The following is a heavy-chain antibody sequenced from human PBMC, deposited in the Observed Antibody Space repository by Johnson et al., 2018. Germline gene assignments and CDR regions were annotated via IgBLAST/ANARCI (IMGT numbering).Heavy chain of an antibody. CDR3: ARDRGGYYYGMDV. V-gene: IGHV4-39*02. J-gene: IGHJ6*02. D-gene: IGHD3-16*01. CDR2: IYYSGST. CDR1: GGSISSSSYY. Sequence: QVQLQESGPGLVKPSETLSLTCTVSGGSISSSSYYWGWIRQPPGKGLEWIGSIYYSGSTYYNPSLKSRVTKSVDTSKNQFSLKLSPVTAADTAVYYCARDRGGYYYGMDVWGQGTTVTVSS.